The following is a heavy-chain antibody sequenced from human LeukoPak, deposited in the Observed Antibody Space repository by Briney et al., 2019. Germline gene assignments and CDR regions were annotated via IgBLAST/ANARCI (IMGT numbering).Heavy chain of an antibody. Sequence: GGSLRLSCVASGFNYNTYWMSWVRQAPGKGLGWVANIKQDGSEENYVDSVKGRFTISRDNAKNSLYLQMNSLRAEDTAIYYCTRDYRGTFDYWGQGTLVTVSS. D-gene: IGHD1-26*01. CDR2: IKQDGSEE. CDR1: GFNYNTYW. J-gene: IGHJ4*02. CDR3: TRDYRGTFDY. V-gene: IGHV3-7*03.